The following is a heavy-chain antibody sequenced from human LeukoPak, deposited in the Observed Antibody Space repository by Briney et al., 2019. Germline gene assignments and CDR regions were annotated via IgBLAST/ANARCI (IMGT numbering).Heavy chain of an antibody. V-gene: IGHV3-74*01. CDR3: ARGYSSNYRVDY. D-gene: IGHD6-13*01. CDR2: INNEESTI. CDR1: GFTFSNYW. J-gene: IGHJ4*02. Sequence: GGFLRLSCAVSGFTFSNYWMHWVRQAPGKGLVWVSRINNEESTISYADSVKGRFTVSRDNAKNTLYLQMNSLRDEDTAVYYCARGYSSNYRVDYWGQGTLVTVSS.